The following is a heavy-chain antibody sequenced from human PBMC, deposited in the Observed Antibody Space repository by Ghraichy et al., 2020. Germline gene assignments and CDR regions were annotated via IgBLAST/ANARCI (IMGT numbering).Heavy chain of an antibody. Sequence: SQTLSLTCTVSGGSISSYYWSWIRQPPGKALEWIGFIYASGSTNYNPSLNSRVTKSVDTSKNQFSLRLTSVPAADTAVYYCARRGDGYKFDHWGQGTLVTVSS. CDR1: GGSISSYY. CDR3: ARRGDGYKFDH. D-gene: IGHD5-24*01. J-gene: IGHJ4*02. V-gene: IGHV4-4*09. CDR2: IYASGST.